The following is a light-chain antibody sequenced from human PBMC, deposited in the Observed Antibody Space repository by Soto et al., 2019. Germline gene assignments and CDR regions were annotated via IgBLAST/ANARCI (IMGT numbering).Light chain of an antibody. J-gene: IGKJ1*01. CDR3: QHYGSSGT. Sequence: ETVLTQSPGTLYLSPGERATLSCRASQSVSNNYLAWYQQKPGQAPRLLIYGASNRATGIPDRFSGSGSGTFFPLTISRMDPEFFAVDYCQHYGSSGTFCQGTKVDIK. CDR1: QSVSNNY. V-gene: IGKV3-20*01. CDR2: GAS.